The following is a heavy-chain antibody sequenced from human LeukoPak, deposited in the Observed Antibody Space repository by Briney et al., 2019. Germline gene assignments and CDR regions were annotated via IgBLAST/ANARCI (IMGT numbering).Heavy chain of an antibody. V-gene: IGHV3-11*03. D-gene: IGHD2-15*01. CDR1: GFTFSDYY. Sequence: KPGGSLRLSCEASGFTFSDYYMTWIRQAPGKGLEWVSFISSDSSHTNPAASVKGRFTISRDNAKNSLYLQMNSLRADDTAVYYCARFQRDCSGGSCSNWFDPWGQGTLVTVSS. CDR3: ARFQRDCSGGSCSNWFDP. J-gene: IGHJ5*02. CDR2: ISSDSSHT.